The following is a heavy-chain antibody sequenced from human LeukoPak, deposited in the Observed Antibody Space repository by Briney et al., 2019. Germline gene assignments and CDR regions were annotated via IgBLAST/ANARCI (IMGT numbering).Heavy chain of an antibody. CDR2: INPSGGST. D-gene: IGHD3-10*01. CDR1: GYTFTSYY. V-gene: IGHV1-46*01. CDR3: ARDSGSGSYYWGAYFDY. J-gene: IGHJ4*02. Sequence: ASVKVSCKASGYTFTSYYMHWVRQAPGQGLEWMGIINPSGGSTSYAQELQGRVNMNRDMSTSTVYMELSSLRSEDTAVYYCARDSGSGSYYWGAYFDYWGQGTLVTVSS.